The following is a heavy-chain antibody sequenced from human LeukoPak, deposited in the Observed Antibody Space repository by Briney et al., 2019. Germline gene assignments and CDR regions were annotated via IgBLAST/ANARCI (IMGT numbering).Heavy chain of an antibody. Sequence: PGGSLRLSCAASGFTLSSYEMNWVRQAPGKGLEWVSYISSSGSTIYYADSVKGRFTISRDNAKNSLYLQMNSLRAEDTAVYYCAGGNDYVWGSYRPGFYWGQGTLVTVSS. D-gene: IGHD3-16*02. CDR1: GFTLSSYE. CDR2: ISSSGSTI. J-gene: IGHJ4*02. V-gene: IGHV3-48*03. CDR3: AGGNDYVWGSYRPGFY.